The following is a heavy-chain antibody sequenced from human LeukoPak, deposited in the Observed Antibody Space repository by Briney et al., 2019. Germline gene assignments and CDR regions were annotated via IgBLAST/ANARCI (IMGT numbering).Heavy chain of an antibody. CDR1: GGSFSGYY. CDR3: ARRIQLWKDWDSYYYMDV. D-gene: IGHD5-18*01. J-gene: IGHJ6*03. V-gene: IGHV4-34*01. CDR2: INHSGST. Sequence: PSETLSLTCAVYGGSFSGYYWSWIRQPPGKGLEWIGEINHSGSTNYNPSLKSRVTISVDTSKNQFSLKLSSVTAADTAVYYCARRIQLWKDWDSYYYMDVWGKGTTVTISS.